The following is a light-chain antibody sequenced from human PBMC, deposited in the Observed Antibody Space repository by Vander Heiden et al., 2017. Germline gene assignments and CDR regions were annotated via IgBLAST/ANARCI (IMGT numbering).Light chain of an antibody. CDR3: QSYDSRLSGWV. V-gene: IGLV1-40*01. J-gene: IGLJ3*02. CDR2: GNS. Sequence: QSVLTQPPSVSGAPWQRVTISCTGSSSNIGAGYDVHWYQQLPGTAPKLLIYGNSNRPSGVPDRFSGSKSGTSASLAITGLQAEDEADYYCQSYDSRLSGWVFGGGTKLTVL. CDR1: SSNIGAGYD.